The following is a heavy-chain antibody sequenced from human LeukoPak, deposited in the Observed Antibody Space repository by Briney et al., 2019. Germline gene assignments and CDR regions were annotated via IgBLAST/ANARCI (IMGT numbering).Heavy chain of an antibody. CDR2: INPSGGST. Sequence: ASVKVSCKASGYTFTSYYMHWVRQAPGQGLEWMGIINPSGGSTSYAQKFQGRVTMTRDTSTSAVYMELSSLRSEDTAVYYCARAGTLAAAASIWGQGTLVTVSS. CDR1: GYTFTSYY. D-gene: IGHD6-13*01. CDR3: ARAGTLAAAASI. J-gene: IGHJ4*02. V-gene: IGHV1-46*01.